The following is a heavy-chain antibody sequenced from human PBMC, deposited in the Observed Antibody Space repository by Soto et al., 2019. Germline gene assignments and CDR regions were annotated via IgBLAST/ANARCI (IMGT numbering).Heavy chain of an antibody. CDR2: ISYDGSNK. CDR1: GFTFSNYG. Sequence: VQLVESGGGVVQPGGSLRLSCAASGFTFSNYGMHWVRQARGKGLEWVAVISYDGSNKYYADSVKGRFTISRDNSKNTLYLQMNSLTTEDTPVYYCARDWVWFGAHPIDYWGQGTLVTVSS. CDR3: ARDWVWFGAHPIDY. J-gene: IGHJ4*02. V-gene: IGHV3-30*03. D-gene: IGHD3-10*01.